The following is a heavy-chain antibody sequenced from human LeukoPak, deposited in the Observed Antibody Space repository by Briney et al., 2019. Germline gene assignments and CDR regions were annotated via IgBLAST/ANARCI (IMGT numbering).Heavy chain of an antibody. CDR2: IYYSGST. CDR1: GGSISSYY. Sequence: SETLSLTCTVSGGSISSYYWSWIRQPPGKGLEWIGYIYYSGSTNYNPSLKSRVTISVDTSKNQFTLKLNSVTAADTAVHYCARSGSYHNNFDYWGQGTLVTVSS. D-gene: IGHD1-26*01. J-gene: IGHJ4*02. V-gene: IGHV4-59*01. CDR3: ARSGSYHNNFDY.